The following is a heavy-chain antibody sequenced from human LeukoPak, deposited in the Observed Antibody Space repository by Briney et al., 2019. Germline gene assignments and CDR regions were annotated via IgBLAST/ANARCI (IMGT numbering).Heavy chain of an antibody. Sequence: SETLSLTCTVSGGSISNYYWSWIRQPPGKGLEWIGDIYYSGNTKYNPSLKSRVTISVDTSKNQFSLKLTSVTAADTAVYYCARGRWGELSSFAYWGQGTLVIASS. V-gene: IGHV4-59*01. CDR1: GGSISNYY. J-gene: IGHJ4*02. CDR2: IYYSGNT. D-gene: IGHD3-16*02. CDR3: ARGRWGELSSFAY.